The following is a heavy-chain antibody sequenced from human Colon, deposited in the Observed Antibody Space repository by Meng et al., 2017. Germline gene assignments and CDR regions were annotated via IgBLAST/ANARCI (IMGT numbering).Heavy chain of an antibody. CDR3: ARDRVPGKY. CDR2: IYYSGTT. D-gene: IGHD1-14*01. J-gene: IGHJ4*02. CDR1: GGSVSSGTYY. Sequence: QGRLQESGPGLVRPSEPLSLTCTVSGGSVSSGTYYWSWIRQPPGKGLEWIGCIYYSGTTNYNPSLKSRVTISVDTSKNQFSLKLSSVTPADTAVYFCARDRVPGKYWGQGTLVTVSS. V-gene: IGHV4-61*01.